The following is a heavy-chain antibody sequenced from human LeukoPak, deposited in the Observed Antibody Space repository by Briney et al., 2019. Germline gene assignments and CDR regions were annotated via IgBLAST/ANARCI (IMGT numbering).Heavy chain of an antibody. D-gene: IGHD7-27*01. Sequence: GGSPRLSCAASGFTFSTYAMSWVRQAPGKGLEWVSGISGSGGSTYYADSVKGRFTISRDNSKNTLYLQMNSLRAEDTAVYYCAKDVNWGSSHFDYWGQGTLVTVSS. V-gene: IGHV3-23*01. CDR2: ISGSGGST. J-gene: IGHJ4*02. CDR3: AKDVNWGSSHFDY. CDR1: GFTFSTYA.